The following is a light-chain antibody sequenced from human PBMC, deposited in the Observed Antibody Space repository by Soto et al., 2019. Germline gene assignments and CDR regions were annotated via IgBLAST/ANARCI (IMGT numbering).Light chain of an antibody. Sequence: DIQMTQSTSTLSASVGDRVTITCRASQSINDWLAWYQQKPGKAPKLLIYKASSLETGVPSRFSGSGSGTEFTLTISSLQPDDFATYYCQQYNTYSYTFGQGTKLEIK. V-gene: IGKV1-5*03. CDR2: KAS. J-gene: IGKJ2*01. CDR3: QQYNTYSYT. CDR1: QSINDW.